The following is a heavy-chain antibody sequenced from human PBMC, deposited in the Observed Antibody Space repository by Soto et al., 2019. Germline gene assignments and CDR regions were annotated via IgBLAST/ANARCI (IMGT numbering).Heavy chain of an antibody. Sequence: SVKVSCKASGGTFSSYAISWVRQAPGQGLEWMGGIIPIFGTANYAQKFQGRVTITADESTSTAYMELSSLRSEDTAVYYCARGRRMATIDWFDPWGQGALVTVSS. CDR1: GGTFSSYA. CDR2: IIPIFGTA. J-gene: IGHJ5*02. D-gene: IGHD5-12*01. V-gene: IGHV1-69*13. CDR3: ARGRRMATIDWFDP.